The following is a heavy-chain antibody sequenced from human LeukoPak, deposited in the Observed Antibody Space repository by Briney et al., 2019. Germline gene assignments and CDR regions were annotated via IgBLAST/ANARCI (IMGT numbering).Heavy chain of an antibody. V-gene: IGHV3-48*01. J-gene: IGHJ6*02. CDR1: GFTFSSYS. Sequence: PGGSLRLSCAASGFTFSSYSMNWVRQAPGKGLEWVSYISSSSSTIYYADSVKGRFTISRDNAKNSLYLQMNSLRAEDTAVYYCARGLPYSSSWLDVWGQGTTVTVSS. CDR3: ARGLPYSSSWLDV. CDR2: ISSSSSTI. D-gene: IGHD6-13*01.